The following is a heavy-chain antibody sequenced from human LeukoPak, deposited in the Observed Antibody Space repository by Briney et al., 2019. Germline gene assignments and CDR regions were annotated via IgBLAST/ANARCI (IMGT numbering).Heavy chain of an antibody. CDR1: GGLIGNYF. CDR3: ARGRDTTGFPLGY. CDR2: VYYSGTT. D-gene: IGHD3-22*01. J-gene: IGHJ4*02. V-gene: IGHV4-59*01. Sequence: PSETLSLTCTVSGGLIGNYFWSWIRQPPGKGLEWIGYVYYSGTTNYKPYLKSRATISVDSSQNQFSLKLTSVTAADTAVYYCARGRDTTGFPLGYWGQGTLVVVSS.